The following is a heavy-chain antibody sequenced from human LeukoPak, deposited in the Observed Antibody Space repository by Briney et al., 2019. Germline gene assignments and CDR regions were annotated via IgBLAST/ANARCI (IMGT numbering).Heavy chain of an antibody. Sequence: ASVKVSCKASGYSFTSYYMHWVRQAPGQGLEWMGIINPSGGSTSYAQKFQGRVTMTRDMSTSTVYMELSSLRSEDTAVYYCARESTRSTILIAAFDIWGQGTMVTVSS. CDR1: GYSFTSYY. CDR2: INPSGGST. V-gene: IGHV1-46*01. D-gene: IGHD3-3*01. J-gene: IGHJ3*02. CDR3: ARESTRSTILIAAFDI.